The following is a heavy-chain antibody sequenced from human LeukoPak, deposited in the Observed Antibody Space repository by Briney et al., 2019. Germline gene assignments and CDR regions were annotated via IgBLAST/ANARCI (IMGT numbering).Heavy chain of an antibody. CDR2: IYTSGST. Sequence: SETLSLTCTVSGSSISSYYWSWIRQPAGKGLEWIGRIYTSGSTNYNPSLKSRVTMSVDTSKNQFSLKLSSVTAADTAVYYCARDRGRYSSSSGYDAFDIWGQGTMVTVSS. CDR1: GSSISSYY. CDR3: ARDRGRYSSSSGYDAFDI. J-gene: IGHJ3*02. V-gene: IGHV4-4*07. D-gene: IGHD6-6*01.